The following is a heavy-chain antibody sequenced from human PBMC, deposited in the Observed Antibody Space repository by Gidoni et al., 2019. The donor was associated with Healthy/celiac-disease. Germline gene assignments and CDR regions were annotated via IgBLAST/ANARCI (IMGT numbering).Heavy chain of an antibody. Sequence: EVQLVESGGGLVKPGGSLRLSCAASGFTFSSYSMNWVRQAPGKGLEWVSSISSSSSYIYYADSVKGRFTISRDNAKNSLYLQMNSLRAEDTAVYYCARDKRSSSWYWSGWFDPWGQGTLVTVSS. CDR2: ISSSSSYI. D-gene: IGHD6-13*01. CDR1: GFTFSSYS. V-gene: IGHV3-21*01. CDR3: ARDKRSSSWYWSGWFDP. J-gene: IGHJ5*02.